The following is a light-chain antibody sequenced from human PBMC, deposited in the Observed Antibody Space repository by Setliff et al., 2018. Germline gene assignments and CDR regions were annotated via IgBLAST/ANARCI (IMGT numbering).Light chain of an antibody. CDR1: SSDVGGYNY. V-gene: IGLV2-14*01. CDR2: DVS. CDR3: SSYTSSSTPDV. J-gene: IGLJ1*01. Sequence: QSALTQPASVSGSPGQSITISCTGTSSDVGGYNYVSWYQQHPGKAPKLMIYDVSKRPSGVSNRFSGSKSGNTASLTISGLQAEDEADYYCSSYTSSSTPDVFGTGTKGTVL.